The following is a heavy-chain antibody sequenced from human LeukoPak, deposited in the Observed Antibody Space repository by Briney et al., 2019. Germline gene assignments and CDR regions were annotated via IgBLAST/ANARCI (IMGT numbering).Heavy chain of an antibody. Sequence: GGSLRLSCAASGFTFSGYEMNWVRQAPGKGLEWVSYVSRSGTIISYADSVKGRFTISRDNAKNTLYLQMNSLRAEDTAVYYCARGRAGNYYNPNDYWGQGTLVTVSS. J-gene: IGHJ4*01. CDR3: ARGRAGNYYNPNDY. V-gene: IGHV3-48*03. CDR2: VSRSGTII. CDR1: GFTFSGYE. D-gene: IGHD3-10*01.